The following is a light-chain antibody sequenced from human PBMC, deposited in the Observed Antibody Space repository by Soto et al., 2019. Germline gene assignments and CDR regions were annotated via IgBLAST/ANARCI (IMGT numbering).Light chain of an antibody. CDR1: QDIRNH. J-gene: IGKJ4*01. Sequence: DFQMTQSPSSLSASVGDRVTITCRASQDIRNHLVWYQQKPGKVPNLLIFASSILQSGVPSRFSGSGSGTDFTLTISSLQAEDVAVYYCQQYFTTPLTFGGGTKVEIK. V-gene: IGKV1-27*01. CDR3: QQYFTTPLT. CDR2: ASS.